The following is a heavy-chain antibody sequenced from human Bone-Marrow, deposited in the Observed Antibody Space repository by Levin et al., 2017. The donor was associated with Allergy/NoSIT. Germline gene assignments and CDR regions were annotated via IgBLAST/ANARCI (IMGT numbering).Heavy chain of an antibody. Sequence: ASVKVSCKASGYTFTSYAMHWVRQAPGQRLEWMGWINAGNGNTKYSQKFQGRVTITRDTSASTAYMELSSLRSEDTAVYYCARVRYSTQCRPGEAYFDYWGQGTLVTVSS. CDR1: GYTFTSYA. CDR2: INAGNGNT. CDR3: ARVRYSTQCRPGEAYFDY. D-gene: IGHD3-10*01. V-gene: IGHV1-3*01. J-gene: IGHJ4*02.